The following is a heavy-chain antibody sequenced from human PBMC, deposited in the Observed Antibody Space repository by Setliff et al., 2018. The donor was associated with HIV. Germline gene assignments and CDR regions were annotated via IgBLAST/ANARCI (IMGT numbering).Heavy chain of an antibody. V-gene: IGHV4-39*02. Sequence: SETLSLTCTVSGDSISGSDYYWAWIRQPPGKGLEWIGSVYYNGVTYYNPSLKSRVTISVDTSKNQFSLNLNSVTAEDPAVYYCARDGSALDYWGQGILVTVSS. CDR1: GDSISGSDYY. J-gene: IGHJ4*02. CDR2: VYYNGVT. CDR3: ARDGSALDY. D-gene: IGHD3-10*01.